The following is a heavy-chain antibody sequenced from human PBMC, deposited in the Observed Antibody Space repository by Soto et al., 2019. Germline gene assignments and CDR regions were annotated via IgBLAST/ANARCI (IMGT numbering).Heavy chain of an antibody. V-gene: IGHV3-7*04. CDR1: ESTVRRDW. CDR3: SGGVGDAF. Sequence: EVHLVESGGGLVQTGGSLRLSCTIYESTVRRDWMNWVRQAPGKGLEWVAHINQDGSEKYYVDSVKGRFTISRDNANNLVSLQMNSLGAGETAMYYCSGGVGDAFWGQGTLVTVSS. J-gene: IGHJ4*02. CDR2: INQDGSEK. D-gene: IGHD1-26*01.